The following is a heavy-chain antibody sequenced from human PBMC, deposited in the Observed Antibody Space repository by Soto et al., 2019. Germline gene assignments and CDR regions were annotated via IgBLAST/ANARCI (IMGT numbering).Heavy chain of an antibody. V-gene: IGHV4-30-2*01. CDR2: ISPSVAA. CDR3: ARVVFSSILYIDL. CDR1: GDSISSRGYT. Sequence: QLQLQESGSGLVKPVQTLSLTCGISGDSISSRGYTWTWIRQPPGKGLEWIGYISPSVAAYYNPSLKSRVTISLATSKNRVSLNVKSATAADTAVYYCARVVFSSILYIDLCGQGTTVTVSS. J-gene: IGHJ6*03. D-gene: IGHD3-22*01.